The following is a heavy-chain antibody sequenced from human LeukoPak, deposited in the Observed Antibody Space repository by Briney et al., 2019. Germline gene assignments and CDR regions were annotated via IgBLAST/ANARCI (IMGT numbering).Heavy chain of an antibody. Sequence: ETLSLTCTVSGGSISSYYWSWVRQAPGKGLEWVANIKQDGSEKYYVDSVKGRFTISRDNAKNSLYLQMNSLRAEDTAVYYCARSSGWFYYFDYWGQGTLVTVSS. J-gene: IGHJ4*02. CDR1: GGSISSYY. D-gene: IGHD6-19*01. CDR2: IKQDGSEK. V-gene: IGHV3-7*01. CDR3: ARSSGWFYYFDY.